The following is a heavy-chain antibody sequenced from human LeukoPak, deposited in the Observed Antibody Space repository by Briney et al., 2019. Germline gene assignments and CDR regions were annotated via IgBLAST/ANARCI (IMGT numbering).Heavy chain of an antibody. CDR2: ISGSGGST. Sequence: GESLTLSCAASGFTFSSYGMSWVRQAPGKGLEWVSAISGSGGSTYYADSVKGRFTISRDNSKNTLYLQMNSLRAEDTAVYYCARDHVITYPPYYYYMDVWGKGTTVTVSS. CDR1: GFTFSSYG. J-gene: IGHJ6*03. CDR3: ARDHVITYPPYYYYMDV. D-gene: IGHD3-16*01. V-gene: IGHV3-23*01.